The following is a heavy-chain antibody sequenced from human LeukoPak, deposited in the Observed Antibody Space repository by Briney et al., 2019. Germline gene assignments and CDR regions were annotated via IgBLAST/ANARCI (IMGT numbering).Heavy chain of an antibody. D-gene: IGHD2-15*01. CDR2: IKSKTDGGTT. CDR1: GFTFSSSA. Sequence: GGSLRLSCAASGFTFSSSAMSWVRQVPGKGLEWVGRIKSKTDGGTTDYAAPVKGRFTISRDDSKNTLYPQMNSLKTEDTAVYYCTTDLFQDDFGFRKPHQTTSRIRPYCSGGSCSSGYWGQGTLVTVSS. V-gene: IGHV3-15*01. J-gene: IGHJ4*02. CDR3: TTDLFQDDFGFRKPHQTTSRIRPYCSGGSCSSGY.